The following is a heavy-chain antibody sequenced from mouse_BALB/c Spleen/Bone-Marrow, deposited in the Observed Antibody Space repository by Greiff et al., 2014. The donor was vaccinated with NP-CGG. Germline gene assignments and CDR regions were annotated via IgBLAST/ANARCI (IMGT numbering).Heavy chain of an antibody. J-gene: IGHJ2*01. CDR2: ICCYNGAT. CDR3: ARAGGDYAYAVGCYFDY. D-gene: IGHD2-2*01. V-gene: IGHV1S34*01. CDR1: GYSFTGYN. Sequence: LVKTGASVKISCKASGYSFTGYNMHWVKQSHGKSLEWIGYICCYNGATSYNQKFKGKATFTVDNSSSTAYMQFNSASSEDSALYYGARAGGDYAYAVGCYFDYWGPGTTLTVSS.